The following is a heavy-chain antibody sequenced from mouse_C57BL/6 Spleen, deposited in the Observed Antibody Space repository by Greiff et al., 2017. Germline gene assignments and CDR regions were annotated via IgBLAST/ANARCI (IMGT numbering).Heavy chain of an antibody. Sequence: ESGPGLVKPSQSLSLTCSVTGYSITSGYYWNWIRQFPGNKLEWMGYISYDGSNNYNPSLKNRISITRDTSKNQFFLKLNSVTTEDTATYYCARGGTTVVAPDYWGQGTTLTVSS. D-gene: IGHD1-1*01. J-gene: IGHJ2*01. V-gene: IGHV3-6*01. CDR1: GYSITSGYY. CDR2: ISYDGSN. CDR3: ARGGTTVVAPDY.